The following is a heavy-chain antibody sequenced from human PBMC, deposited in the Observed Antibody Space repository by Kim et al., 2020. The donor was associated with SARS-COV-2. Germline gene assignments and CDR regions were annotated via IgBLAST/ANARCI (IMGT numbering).Heavy chain of an antibody. J-gene: IGHJ4*02. CDR3: ARESSGDSGGNSEGFDY. D-gene: IGHD2-21*02. CDR2: LNAGNGNP. Sequence: ASVKVSCKASGYTFTNYAIHWVRQAPGQRLEWMGWLNAGNGNPKYSQKFQGRVTFTRDTSASAAYMELSSLRSEDTAMYYCARESSGDSGGNSEGFDYWGQGTLVTVSS. V-gene: IGHV1-3*01. CDR1: GYTFTNYA.